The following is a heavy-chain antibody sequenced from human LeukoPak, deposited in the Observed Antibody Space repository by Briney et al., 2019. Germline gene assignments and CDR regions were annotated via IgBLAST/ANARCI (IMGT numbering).Heavy chain of an antibody. V-gene: IGHV3-48*03. CDR3: AKGGSPGYNYNAFDM. J-gene: IGHJ3*02. CDR1: GLTLSIFE. D-gene: IGHD3-22*01. CDR2: ISRSGDIK. Sequence: GGSLRLSCEASGLTLSIFEMNWVRLAPGKGLEWVSIISRSGDIKLYADSVKGRFTISRDNPKNSLYLQMNSLRAEDTAVYYCAKGGSPGYNYNAFDMWGQGTMVAVSS.